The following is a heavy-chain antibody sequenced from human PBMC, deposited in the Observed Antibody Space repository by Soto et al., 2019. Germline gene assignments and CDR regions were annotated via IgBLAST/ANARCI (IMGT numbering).Heavy chain of an antibody. V-gene: IGHV3-30-3*01. J-gene: IGHJ6*02. D-gene: IGHD4-17*01. CDR3: ARDTTPVTISSKRGMDV. CDR2: ISYDGSNK. Sequence: PLGVLRLSCAASGFTFSSYAMHWVRQAPGKGLEWVAVISYDGSNKYYADSVKGRFTISRDNSKNTLYLQMNSLRAEDTAVYYFARDTTPVTISSKRGMDVWGQGTTVTVSS. CDR1: GFTFSSYA.